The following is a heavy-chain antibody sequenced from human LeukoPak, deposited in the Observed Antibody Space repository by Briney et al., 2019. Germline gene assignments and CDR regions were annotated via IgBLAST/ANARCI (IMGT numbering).Heavy chain of an antibody. J-gene: IGHJ4*02. CDR3: AKGRDIYYDSSGYFDY. CDR2: ISYDGSNK. D-gene: IGHD3-22*01. CDR1: GFTFSSYG. V-gene: IGHV3-30*18. Sequence: GGSLRLSCAASGFTFSSYGMHWVRQAPGKGLEWVAVISYDGSNKYYADSVKGRFTISRDNSKNTLYLQMNSLRAEDTAVYYCAKGRDIYYDSSGYFDYWGQGTLVTVSS.